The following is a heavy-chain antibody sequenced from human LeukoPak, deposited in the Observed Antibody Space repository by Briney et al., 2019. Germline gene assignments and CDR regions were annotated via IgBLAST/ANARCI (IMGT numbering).Heavy chain of an antibody. CDR2: IKQDGSEK. V-gene: IGHV3-7*01. Sequence: GGSLTLSCAASGFTFSSYWMSWVRQAPGKGLEWVANIKQDGSEKYYVDSVKGRFTISRDNSKNTLYLQMNRLRAEDTAVYYCARAGPSSSWHQFDYWGQGTLVTVSS. J-gene: IGHJ4*02. D-gene: IGHD6-13*01. CDR1: GFTFSSYW. CDR3: ARAGPSSSWHQFDY.